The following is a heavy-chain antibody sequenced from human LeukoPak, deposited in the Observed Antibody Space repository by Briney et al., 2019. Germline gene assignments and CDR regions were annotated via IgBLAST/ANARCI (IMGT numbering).Heavy chain of an antibody. CDR3: ARALKPPDYGNYYYMDV. Sequence: PSETLSLTSTVSGGSINNSSYYWGWIRQPPGKGLEWIGEINHSGSTNYNPSLKSRVTISVDTSKNQFSLKLSSLTAADTAVYYCARALKPPDYGNYYYMDVWGKGTTVTVSS. V-gene: IGHV4-39*07. CDR1: GGSINNSSYY. CDR2: INHSGST. D-gene: IGHD4-17*01. J-gene: IGHJ6*03.